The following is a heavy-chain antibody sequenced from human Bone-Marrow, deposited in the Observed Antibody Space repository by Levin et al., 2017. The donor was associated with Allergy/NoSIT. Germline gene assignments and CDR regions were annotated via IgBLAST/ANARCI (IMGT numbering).Heavy chain of an antibody. CDR1: GFPFGDYA. V-gene: IGHV3-49*04. Sequence: GESLKISCAGSGFPFGDYAISWVRQAPGKGLEWVGFIRSKAYEETTDYAASVKGRFTVSRDNSKDIAYLQMSSLKIEDTGIYYCARDYDFWSGDFEGTWFDPWGQGTLVIVSS. CDR2: IRSKAYEETT. J-gene: IGHJ5*02. D-gene: IGHD3-3*01. CDR3: ARDYDFWSGDFEGTWFDP.